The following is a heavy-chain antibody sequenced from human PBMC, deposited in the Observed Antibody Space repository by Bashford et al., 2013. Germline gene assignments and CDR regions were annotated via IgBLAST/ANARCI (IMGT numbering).Heavy chain of an antibody. CDR3: ARSRHNSGGPFAY. CDR1: SGSISSTSSY. Sequence: SETLSLTCSVSSGSISSTSSYWGWIRQPPGKGLEWIGSFYYSGTTYYNPSLKSRITISVDTSKNQFSLKLTSVTAADTAVYYCARSRHNSGGPFAYWGQGTLVTVSS. V-gene: IGHV4-39*01. J-gene: IGHJ4*02. CDR2: FYYSGTT. D-gene: IGHD6-19*01.